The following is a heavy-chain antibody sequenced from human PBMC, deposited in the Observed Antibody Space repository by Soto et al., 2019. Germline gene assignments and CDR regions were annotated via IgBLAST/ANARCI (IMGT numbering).Heavy chain of an antibody. CDR1: GFTVSTKY. CDR2: IYSGGST. D-gene: IGHD3-16*01. J-gene: IGHJ4*02. CDR3: ARDPWAEDY. Sequence: PGGALRLSCAASGFTVSTKYMSWVRQAPGKGLEWVSVIYSGGSTFYADSVRGRFTISRDNSKNTVNLQMNSLRAEDTAVYYCARDPWAEDYWGQGTLVTVSS. V-gene: IGHV3-66*01.